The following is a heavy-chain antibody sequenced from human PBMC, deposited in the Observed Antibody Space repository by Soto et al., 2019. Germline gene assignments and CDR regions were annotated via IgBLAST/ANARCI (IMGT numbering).Heavy chain of an antibody. CDR1: GVSVSSGDYY. V-gene: IGHV4-30-4*01. Sequence: NPSETLSLTCTVSGVSVSSGDYYWSWIRQPPGKGLEWIGYIYYTGRTYYNPSLKSRVIISVDTSKNQFSLKLSSVTAAEKAVYYCARAHYDILTGYPTHAFDIWGRGTMVTVSS. CDR3: ARAHYDILTGYPTHAFDI. J-gene: IGHJ3*02. D-gene: IGHD3-9*01. CDR2: IYYTGRT.